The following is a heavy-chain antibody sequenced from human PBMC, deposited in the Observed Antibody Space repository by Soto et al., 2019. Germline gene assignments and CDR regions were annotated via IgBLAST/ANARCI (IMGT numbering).Heavy chain of an antibody. Sequence: GGSLRLSCAASGFTVSSKYMSWVRQAPGKGLEWVSLIQSGGPTYYADSVKGRFTISRDNSKNTLYLQMNSLRAEDTAVYYCAKDLTTVTTYFDDWGQGTLVTVSS. J-gene: IGHJ4*02. CDR2: IQSGGPT. CDR1: GFTVSSKY. V-gene: IGHV3-66*02. D-gene: IGHD4-17*01. CDR3: AKDLTTVTTYFDD.